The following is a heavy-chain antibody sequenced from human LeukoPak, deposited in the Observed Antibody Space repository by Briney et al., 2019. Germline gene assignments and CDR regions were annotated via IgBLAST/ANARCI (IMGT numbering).Heavy chain of an antibody. J-gene: IGHJ4*02. V-gene: IGHV6-1*01. CDR2: TYYRSKWYN. Sequence: SQTLSLTCAISGDSVSSNSAAWNWIRQSPLRGLEWLGRTYYRSKWYNNYAISVKSRITINPDTSKNQFSLQLNSVTPEDTAIYYCARDVTGDLKLDYWGQGTLVTVSS. CDR3: ARDVTGDLKLDY. CDR1: GDSVSSNSAA. D-gene: IGHD7-27*01.